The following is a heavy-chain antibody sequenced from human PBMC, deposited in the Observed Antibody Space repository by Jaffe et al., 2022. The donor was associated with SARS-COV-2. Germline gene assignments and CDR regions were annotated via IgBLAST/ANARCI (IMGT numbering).Heavy chain of an antibody. CDR2: IWYDGSNK. D-gene: IGHD1-26*01. CDR1: GFTFSSYG. V-gene: IGHV3-33*01. Sequence: QVQLVESGGGVVQPGRSLRLSCAASGFTFSSYGMHWVRQAPGKGLEWVAVIWYDGSNKYYADSVKGRFTISRDNSKNTLYLQMNSLRAEDTAVYYCARDRDHWEYYFDYWGQGTLVTVSS. J-gene: IGHJ4*02. CDR3: ARDRDHWEYYFDY.